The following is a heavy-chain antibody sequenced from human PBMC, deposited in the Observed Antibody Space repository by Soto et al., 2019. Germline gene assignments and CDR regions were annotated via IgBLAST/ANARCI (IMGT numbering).Heavy chain of an antibody. J-gene: IGHJ4*02. CDR2: IYYSGST. CDR1: GDSISTSGYY. Sequence: QVQLQESGPGLVKPSETLSLTCTVSGDSISTSGYYWGWVRQPPGKGLEWVGTIYYSGSTYYNPSLKSRLTISIHTSENQLSLKLTSVTAADTAVYYCARLGGVVAASDFDYWGQGTLVTVSS. CDR3: ARLGGVVAASDFDY. V-gene: IGHV4-39*01. D-gene: IGHD2-15*01.